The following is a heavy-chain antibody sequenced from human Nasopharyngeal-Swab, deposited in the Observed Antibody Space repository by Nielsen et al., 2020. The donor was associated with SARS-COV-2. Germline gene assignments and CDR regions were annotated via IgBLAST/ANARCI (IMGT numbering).Heavy chain of an antibody. CDR2: IRGEGGPK. CDR3: ARDVRWLQHPDY. J-gene: IGHJ4*02. V-gene: IGHV3-7*01. D-gene: IGHD5-24*01. CDR1: GFTFGDYW. Sequence: GESLKISCTASGFTFGDYWMTWVRQAPGKGLEWVANIRGEGGPKYYADSVKGRFTISRDNARNSLYLQMDSLRVEDTALYYCARDVRWLQHPDYWGQGTLVTVSS.